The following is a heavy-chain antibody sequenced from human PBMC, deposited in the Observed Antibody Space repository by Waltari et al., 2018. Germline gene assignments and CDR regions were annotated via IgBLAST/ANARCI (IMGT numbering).Heavy chain of an antibody. Sequence: QVQLVQSGAEVKKPGASVTVSCTASGYTFTGYYMHWVRQAPGQGLEWMGRINPNSGGTNYAQKFQGRVTMTRDTSISTAYMELSRLRSDDTAVYYCARVRSSGWYGDYWGQGTLVTVSS. D-gene: IGHD6-19*01. CDR3: ARVRSSGWYGDY. J-gene: IGHJ4*02. CDR1: GYTFTGYY. CDR2: INPNSGGT. V-gene: IGHV1-2*06.